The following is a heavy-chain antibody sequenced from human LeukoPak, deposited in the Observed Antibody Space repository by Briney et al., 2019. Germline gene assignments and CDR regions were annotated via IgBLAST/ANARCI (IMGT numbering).Heavy chain of an antibody. CDR3: ARQSGYDSDY. Sequence: PGGSLRLSCASSGFLFAGYGMNWVRQAPGKGPEWVSGISWNSGSIGYADSVKGRFTISRDNAKNSLYLQMNSLRAEDTAVYYCARQSGYDSDYWGQGTLVTVSS. D-gene: IGHD5-12*01. CDR2: ISWNSGSI. J-gene: IGHJ4*02. CDR1: GFLFAGYG. V-gene: IGHV3-20*04.